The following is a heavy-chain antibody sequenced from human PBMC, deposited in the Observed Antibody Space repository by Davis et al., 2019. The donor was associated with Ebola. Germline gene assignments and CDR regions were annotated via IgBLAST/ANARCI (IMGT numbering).Heavy chain of an antibody. D-gene: IGHD3-9*01. CDR2: IYYSGST. J-gene: IGHJ6*02. V-gene: IGHV4-39*01. CDR3: ARHPILTGYYDYYYYGMDV. Sequence: PSETLSLTCTVSGGSISSSSYYWGWIRQPPGKGLEWIGSIYYSGSTYYNPSLKSRVTISVDTSKNQFSLKLSSVTAADTAVYYCARHPILTGYYDYYYYGMDVWGQGTTVTVSS. CDR1: GGSISSSSYY.